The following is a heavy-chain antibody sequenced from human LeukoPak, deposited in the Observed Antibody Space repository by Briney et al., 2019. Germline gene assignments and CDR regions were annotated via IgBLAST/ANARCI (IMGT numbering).Heavy chain of an antibody. V-gene: IGHV3-30*18. J-gene: IGHJ6*03. CDR1: GFTFSSYG. D-gene: IGHD3-16*02. Sequence: GGSLRLSCAASGFTFSSYGMHWVRQTPNKGLEWVAVISYDGSNKYYADSVKGRFTISRDKSKNTLYLQMNSLRPEDTAVYYCAKDSIVYYYYYMDVWGKGTTVTVSS. CDR3: AKDSIVYYYYYMDV. CDR2: ISYDGSNK.